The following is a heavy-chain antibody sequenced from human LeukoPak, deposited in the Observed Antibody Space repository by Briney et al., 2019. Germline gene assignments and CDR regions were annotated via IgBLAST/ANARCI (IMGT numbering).Heavy chain of an antibody. Sequence: SETLSLTCTVSGGYISSYYWSWIRQPPGKGLEWIGYIYYGGSPKYSPSLKNRVAISLDTSKSQFSLNLTSVTAADTAMYYCARGAILTGTSLWGKRTTVTISS. V-gene: IGHV4-59*01. D-gene: IGHD3-9*01. CDR2: IYYGGSP. CDR1: GGYISSYY. CDR3: ARGAILTGTSL. J-gene: IGHJ6*04.